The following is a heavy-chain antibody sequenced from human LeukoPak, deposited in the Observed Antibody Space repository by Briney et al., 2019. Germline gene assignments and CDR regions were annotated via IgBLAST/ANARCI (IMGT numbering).Heavy chain of an antibody. V-gene: IGHV2-5*02. CDR2: IYWDDDS. CDR1: GVSLSTSGVG. D-gene: IGHD5-18*01. Sequence: KESGPTLEKPTQTLTLTCSLSGVSLSTSGVGVGWIRQPPGKALEWLALIYWDDDSRYSPSLKSRLTIAKDTSKNQVVLTLTNMDSADTATYYCAHSQVFSYGSFHDAYDIWGLGMLVTVSS. J-gene: IGHJ3*02. CDR3: AHSQVFSYGSFHDAYDI.